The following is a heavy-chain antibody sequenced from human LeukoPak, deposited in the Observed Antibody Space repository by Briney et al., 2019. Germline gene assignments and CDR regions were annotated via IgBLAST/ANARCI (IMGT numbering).Heavy chain of an antibody. Sequence: ASVKVSCKASGYTFTSYAMHWVRQAPGQRLEWMGWINAGNGNTKYSQKFQGRVTITRDTSASTAYMELSSLRSEDTAVYYCARGNAYYYDSSGYYTGGYWGQGTLVTVSS. D-gene: IGHD3-22*01. CDR3: ARGNAYYYDSSGYYTGGY. V-gene: IGHV1-3*01. CDR1: GYTFTSYA. CDR2: INAGNGNT. J-gene: IGHJ4*02.